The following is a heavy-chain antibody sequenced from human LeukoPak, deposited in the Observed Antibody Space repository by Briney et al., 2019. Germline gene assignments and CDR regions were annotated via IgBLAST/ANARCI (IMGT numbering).Heavy chain of an antibody. J-gene: IGHJ4*02. CDR2: IAYDGSRQ. CDR1: GFTFSRHG. D-gene: IGHD3-22*01. V-gene: IGHV3-33*05. Sequence: PGGSLRLSCAASGFTFSRHGVHWVRLAPGKGLEWVAFIAYDGSRQTYADSVKGRFSISRDNSKNMVWLQMNSLRAEDTAVYCCARFTGGDSSGYYESWGQGTLVTVSS. CDR3: ARFTGGDSSGYYES.